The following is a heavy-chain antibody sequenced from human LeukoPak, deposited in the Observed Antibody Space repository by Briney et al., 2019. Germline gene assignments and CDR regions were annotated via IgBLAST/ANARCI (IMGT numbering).Heavy chain of an antibody. J-gene: IGHJ4*02. CDR1: GFTFSDTW. D-gene: IGHD3-22*01. V-gene: IGHV3-74*01. CDR2: IRSDGSDT. CDR3: AKDYRRSGYNKVPEY. Sequence: GGSLRLSCAASGFTFSDTWMHWVRQAPGEGLVWVSRIRSDGSDTRYAESVKGRFTISRDNAKNTLYLQMNSLRAEDTAVYYCAKDYRRSGYNKVPEYWGQGTLVTVSS.